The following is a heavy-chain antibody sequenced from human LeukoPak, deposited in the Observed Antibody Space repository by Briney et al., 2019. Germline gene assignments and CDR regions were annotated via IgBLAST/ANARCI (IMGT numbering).Heavy chain of an antibody. CDR1: GYIFISYA. Sequence: ASVKVSCKASGYIFISYAMHWVRQAPGQRLEWMGSINAGTGNTKYSQEFQGRVTITRDTSASTAYMELSSLRSEDMAVYYCARATTVVTGWFDPWGQGTLVTVSS. CDR2: INAGTGNT. V-gene: IGHV1-3*03. CDR3: ARATTVVTGWFDP. D-gene: IGHD4-23*01. J-gene: IGHJ5*02.